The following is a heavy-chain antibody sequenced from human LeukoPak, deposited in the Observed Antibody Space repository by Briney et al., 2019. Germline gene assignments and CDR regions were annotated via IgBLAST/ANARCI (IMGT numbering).Heavy chain of an antibody. V-gene: IGHV3-23*01. Sequence: GGSLRLSCAASGFTFSSYAVSWVRQAPGKGLEWVSAISGSGGSTYYADSVKGRFTISRDNSKNTLYLQMNSLRAEDTAVYYCAKSVGYCSGGSCYGFGIDYWGQGTLVTVSS. D-gene: IGHD2-15*01. CDR3: AKSVGYCSGGSCYGFGIDY. CDR1: GFTFSSYA. J-gene: IGHJ4*02. CDR2: ISGSGGST.